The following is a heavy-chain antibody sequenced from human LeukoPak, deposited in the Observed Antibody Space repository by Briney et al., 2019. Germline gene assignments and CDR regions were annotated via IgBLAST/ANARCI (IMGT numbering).Heavy chain of an antibody. Sequence: SETLSLTCTVSGGSISSYYWSWIRQPPGKGLEWIGNIYYSGSTTYTPSFKSRVTISVDTSKNKFSLKLSSGTAADTAVYYCAGRAAYCGGDCPVDYGAKGTLDTVSS. CDR1: GGSISSYY. J-gene: IGHJ4*02. CDR2: IYYSGST. V-gene: IGHV4-59*08. D-gene: IGHD2-21*02. CDR3: AGRAAYCGGDCPVDY.